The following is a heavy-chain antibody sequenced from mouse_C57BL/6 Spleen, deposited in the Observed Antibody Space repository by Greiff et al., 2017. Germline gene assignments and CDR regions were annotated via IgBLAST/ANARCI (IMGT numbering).Heavy chain of an antibody. CDR2: IWSGGST. V-gene: IGHV2-2*01. CDR3: ARNKDYSYYFDY. CDR1: GFSLTSYG. Sequence: QVQLQQSGPGLVQPSQSLSITCTVSGFSLTSYGVHWVRQSPGKGLEWLGVIWSGGSTDYNAAFISRLSISKDNSKSQVFFKMNSLQADDTAIYYCARNKDYSYYFDYWGQGTTRTVSS. J-gene: IGHJ2*01. D-gene: IGHD1-1*01.